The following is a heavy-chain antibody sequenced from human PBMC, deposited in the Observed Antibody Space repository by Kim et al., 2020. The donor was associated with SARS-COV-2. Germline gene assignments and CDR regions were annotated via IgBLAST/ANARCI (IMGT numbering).Heavy chain of an antibody. CDR3: ARSEFGYYYGSGSYNWFDP. CDR1: GYTFTSYY. CDR2: INPSGGSK. J-gene: IGHJ5*02. D-gene: IGHD3-10*01. V-gene: IGHV1-46*01. Sequence: ASVKVSCKASGYTFTSYYMHWVRQAPGQGLEWMGIINPSGGSKSYAQKFQGRVTMTRDTSTSTVYMELSSLRSEDMAVYYCARSEFGYYYGSGSYNWFDPWGQGTLVTVSS.